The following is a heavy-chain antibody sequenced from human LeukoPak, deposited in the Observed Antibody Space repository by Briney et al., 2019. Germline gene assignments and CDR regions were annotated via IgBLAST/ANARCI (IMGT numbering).Heavy chain of an antibody. J-gene: IGHJ5*02. CDR3: ARGIGLMEGYFDWLAFRITEYNWFDP. CDR2: ISAYNGNT. CDR1: GYTFTGYY. V-gene: IGHV1-18*04. D-gene: IGHD3-9*01. Sequence: ASVKVSCKASGYTFTGYYMHWVRQAPGQGLEWMGWISAYNGNTNYAQKLQGRVTMTTDTSTSTAYMELRSLRSDDTAVYYCARGIGLMEGYFDWLAFRITEYNWFDPWGQGTLVTVSS.